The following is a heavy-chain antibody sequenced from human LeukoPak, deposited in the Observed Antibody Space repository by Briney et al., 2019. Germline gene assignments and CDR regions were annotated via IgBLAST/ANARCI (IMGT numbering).Heavy chain of an antibody. J-gene: IGHJ4*02. D-gene: IGHD1-26*01. Sequence: SETLSLTCTVSGGSISSYYWSWIRQPPGKGLEWIGYIYYSGSTNYNPSLKSRVTISVDTSKNQFSLKLSSVTAADTAVYYCARDYSVSLDYWGQGTLVTVSS. CDR1: GGSISSYY. CDR2: IYYSGST. V-gene: IGHV4-59*01. CDR3: ARDYSVSLDY.